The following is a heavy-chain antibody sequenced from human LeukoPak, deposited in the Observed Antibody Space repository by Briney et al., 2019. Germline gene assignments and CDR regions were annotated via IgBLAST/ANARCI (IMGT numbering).Heavy chain of an antibody. J-gene: IGHJ4*02. Sequence: NPGGSLRLSCAASGFTFSSYSMNWVRQAPGKGLEWVSSISSSSSYIYYADSVKGRFTISRDNAKNSLYLQMNSLRAEDTAVYYCARDGIEYSSSSYFDHWGQGTLVTVSS. V-gene: IGHV3-21*01. CDR3: ARDGIEYSSSSYFDH. D-gene: IGHD6-6*01. CDR2: ISSSSSYI. CDR1: GFTFSSYS.